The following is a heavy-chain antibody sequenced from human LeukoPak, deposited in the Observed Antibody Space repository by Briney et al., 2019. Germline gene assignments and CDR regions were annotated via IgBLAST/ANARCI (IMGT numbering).Heavy chain of an antibody. CDR1: GGSISSSSYY. Sequence: SETLSLTCTVSGGSISSSSYYWGWIRQPPGKGLEWIGSIYYSGRTYYSPSLKSRVTTSVDTSKNQFSLKLSSVTAADTAVYYCARGLADPLTIFGVVEYPTNNWFDPWGQGTLVTVSS. CDR3: ARGLADPLTIFGVVEYPTNNWFDP. V-gene: IGHV4-39*07. J-gene: IGHJ5*02. D-gene: IGHD3-3*01. CDR2: IYYSGRT.